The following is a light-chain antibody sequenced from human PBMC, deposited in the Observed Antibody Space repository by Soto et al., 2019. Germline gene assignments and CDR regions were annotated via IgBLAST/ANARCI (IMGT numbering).Light chain of an antibody. CDR1: ASNIGSNN. Sequence: QSVLTQPPSASGTPGQTVTISCTGGASNIGSNNLSWYQQHPGTAPKLLIYIADKRPSGVSNRFSGSKSGTSASLAISGLQSEDEADYYCTAYDPSLNGQVFGSGTKLTVL. CDR3: TAYDPSLNGQV. CDR2: IAD. J-gene: IGLJ2*01. V-gene: IGLV1-44*01.